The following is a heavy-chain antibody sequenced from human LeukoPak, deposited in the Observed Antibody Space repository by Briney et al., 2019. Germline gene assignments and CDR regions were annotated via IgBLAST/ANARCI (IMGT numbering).Heavy chain of an antibody. Sequence: GGSLRLSCAASGFTFSSYGMSWVRQAPGKGLEWVSAISDSGGRTYYADSVRGRFTISRDNSKNTLFLQMNGLRAEDTAIYYCAKDLHYNYDNSGYMSSFDYWGQGTVVTVSS. CDR3: AKDLHYNYDNSGYMSSFDY. D-gene: IGHD3-22*01. CDR2: ISDSGGRT. V-gene: IGHV3-23*01. J-gene: IGHJ4*02. CDR1: GFTFSSYG.